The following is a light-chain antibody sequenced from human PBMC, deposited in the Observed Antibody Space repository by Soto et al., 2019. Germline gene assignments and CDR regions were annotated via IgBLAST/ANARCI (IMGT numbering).Light chain of an antibody. CDR3: QQYGSSPIT. V-gene: IGKV3-20*01. CDR1: QSVSSSY. CDR2: GAS. Sequence: EIVLTQSPGTLSLSPGERATLSCRASQSVSSSYLAWYQQKPGQAPRRLISGASSRATGVPDRFSGSGSGTDFTVTISRLEPEDVAVFYCQQYGSSPITFGQGTRLEIK. J-gene: IGKJ5*01.